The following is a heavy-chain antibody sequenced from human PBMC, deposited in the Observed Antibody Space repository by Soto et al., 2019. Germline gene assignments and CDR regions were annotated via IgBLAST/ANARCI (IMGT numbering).Heavy chain of an antibody. Sequence: QITLKESGPTLVKPTQTLTLTCTFSGFSLSTSGVGVGWIRQPPGKALEWLALIYWDDDKRYSPSLKSRLTITKDTSKIQVVLTMTNMDPVDTATYYCAHGYMVRGENWFDPWGQGTLVTVSS. J-gene: IGHJ5*02. CDR2: IYWDDDK. V-gene: IGHV2-5*02. D-gene: IGHD3-10*01. CDR3: AHGYMVRGENWFDP. CDR1: GFSLSTSGVG.